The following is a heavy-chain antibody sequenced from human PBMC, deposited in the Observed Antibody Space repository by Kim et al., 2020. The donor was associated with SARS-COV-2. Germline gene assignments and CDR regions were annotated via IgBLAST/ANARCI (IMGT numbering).Heavy chain of an antibody. D-gene: IGHD6-6*01. CDR2: ISYDGSNK. CDR1: GFTFSSYG. J-gene: IGHJ4*02. V-gene: IGHV3-30*18. Sequence: GGSLRLSCAASGFTFSSYGMHWVRQAPGKGLEWVAVISYDGSNKYYADSVKGRFTISRDNSKNTLYLQMNSLRAEDTAVYYCAKDYDIAARPLFDYWGQGTLVTVSS. CDR3: AKDYDIAARPLFDY.